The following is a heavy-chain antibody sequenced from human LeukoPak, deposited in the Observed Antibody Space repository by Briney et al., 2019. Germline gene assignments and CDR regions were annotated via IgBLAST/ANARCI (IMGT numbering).Heavy chain of an antibody. D-gene: IGHD6-13*01. CDR2: INHSGST. J-gene: IGHJ5*01. Sequence: PSETLSLTCAVYGGSFSGYYWSWIRQPPGKGLEWIGEINHSGSTNYNPSLKSRVTISVDKSKNQFSLKLSSVTAADTAVYYCARQYSSSWFDYWGQGTLVTVSS. CDR1: GGSFSGYY. V-gene: IGHV4-34*01. CDR3: ARQYSSSWFDY.